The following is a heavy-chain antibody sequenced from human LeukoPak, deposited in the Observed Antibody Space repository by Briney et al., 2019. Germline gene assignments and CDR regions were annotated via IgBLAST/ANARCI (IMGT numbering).Heavy chain of an antibody. D-gene: IGHD5-18*01. CDR3: PSEEGGSIQLLLESWFEP. J-gene: IGHJ5*02. CDR1: GFTFSSYS. Sequence: PGGSLRLSCAASGFTFSSYSMNWVRQAPGKGLEWVSYISSKRWTIYYADPVTGRLTISRSNAKNSLYLQMNGLRAEDRAVYYCPSEEGGSIQLLLESWFEPWGQGTLVTVPS. CDR2: ISSKRWTI. V-gene: IGHV3-48*01.